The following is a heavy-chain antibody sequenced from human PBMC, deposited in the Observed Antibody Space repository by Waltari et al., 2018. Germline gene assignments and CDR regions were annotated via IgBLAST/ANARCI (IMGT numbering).Heavy chain of an antibody. D-gene: IGHD3-22*01. V-gene: IGHV3-23*03. Sequence: EVQLLESGGGLVQPGGSLRLSCAASGFPFSSYAMRWVRQAPGKGLAWVSVIYSGGSTYDAESVKGRFTISRDNSKNTLYLQMNSLGAEDTAVYYCAKDRAGYYDSSGYYYGLSDYWGQGTLVTVSS. J-gene: IGHJ4*02. CDR1: GFPFSSYA. CDR2: IYSGGST. CDR3: AKDRAGYYDSSGYYYGLSDY.